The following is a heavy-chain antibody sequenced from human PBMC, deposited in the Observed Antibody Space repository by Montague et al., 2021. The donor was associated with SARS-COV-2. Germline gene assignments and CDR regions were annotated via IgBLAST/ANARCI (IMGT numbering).Heavy chain of an antibody. D-gene: IGHD6-19*01. J-gene: IGHJ4*02. Sequence: PALVKPTQTLTLTCTFSGFSLSTSGMCVSWIRQPPGKALEWLARIDWDDDKYYSTSLKTRLAISKYTSKNQVVLTMTNMDPVDTATYYCAREYSSGVYFDYWGQGTLVTVSS. CDR3: AREYSSGVYFDY. V-gene: IGHV2-70*11. CDR2: IDWDDDK. CDR1: GFSLSTSGMC.